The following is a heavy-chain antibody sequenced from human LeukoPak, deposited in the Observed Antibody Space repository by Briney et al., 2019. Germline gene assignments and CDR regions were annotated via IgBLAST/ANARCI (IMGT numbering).Heavy chain of an antibody. Sequence: GGSLRLSCAASGFTFSSYAMGWARQAPGKGLEWVSAVSGGSVSTYYADSVTGRFTISRDDSKSALYLQMNSLTADDTAVYYCAKRQYYGSGSFDNWGQGTLVTVSS. CDR3: AKRQYYGSGSFDN. CDR2: VSGGSVST. CDR1: GFTFSSYA. J-gene: IGHJ4*02. D-gene: IGHD3-10*01. V-gene: IGHV3-23*01.